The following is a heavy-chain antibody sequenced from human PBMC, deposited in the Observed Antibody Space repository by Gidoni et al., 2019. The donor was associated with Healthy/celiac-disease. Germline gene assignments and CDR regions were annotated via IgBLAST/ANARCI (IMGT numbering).Heavy chain of an antibody. CDR3: TRHEYYYDSSPEDY. V-gene: IGHV3-73*01. CDR2: IRGKANSYAT. CDR1: CFTFLCSA. Sequence: EVQLVESGGVLVQPGGSMKLSCAASCFTFLCSAMHWVRQASGNGLEWVGRIRGKANSYATAYAASVKGRFTISRDDSKNTAYLQMNSLKTEDTAVYYCTRHEYYYDSSPEDYWGQGTLVTVSS. J-gene: IGHJ4*02. D-gene: IGHD3-22*01.